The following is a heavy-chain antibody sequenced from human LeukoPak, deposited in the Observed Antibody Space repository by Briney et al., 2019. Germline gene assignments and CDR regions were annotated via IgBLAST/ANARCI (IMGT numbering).Heavy chain of an antibody. D-gene: IGHD6-13*01. J-gene: IGHJ4*02. Sequence: GGSLRLSCAASGFTFSSYAMSWVRQAPGKGLEWAAVIWFDGSNTFYADSVKGRFTISRDNSKNMAYLQMNSLRAEDTAVYYCVRDPSAAGSDSWGQGTLVTVSS. V-gene: IGHV3-33*08. CDR1: GFTFSSYA. CDR2: IWFDGSNT. CDR3: VRDPSAAGSDS.